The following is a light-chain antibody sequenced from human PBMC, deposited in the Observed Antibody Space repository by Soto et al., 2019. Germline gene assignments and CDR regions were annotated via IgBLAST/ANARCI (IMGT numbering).Light chain of an antibody. V-gene: IGKV1-39*01. CDR2: AAS. CDR1: QSISSY. Sequence: DIQMTQSPSSLSASVGDRVTITCRASQSISSYLNWYQQKPGKAPKLLICAASSLQSGVPSRFSGSGSGTDFTLTITSLQPEDFATYYCQQSYGTPITFGQGTRLEI. J-gene: IGKJ5*01. CDR3: QQSYGTPIT.